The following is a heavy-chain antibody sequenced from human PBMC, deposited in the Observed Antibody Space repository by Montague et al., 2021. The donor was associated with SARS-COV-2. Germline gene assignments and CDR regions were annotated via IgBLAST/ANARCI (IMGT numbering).Heavy chain of an antibody. V-gene: IGHV4-39*01. CDR2: VHSSGST. CDR1: GGSISSGSYY. CDR3: ARHGDQLLVECWFDP. D-gene: IGHD2-2*01. J-gene: IGHJ5*02. Sequence: SETLSLTCTVSGGSISSGSYYWGWIRQPPGKGLEWIGRVHSSGSTHFNPSLKSRVTMSVDPSKNQFSLELTSVTAADTAVYYCARHGDQLLVECWFDPWGQGTLVTVSS.